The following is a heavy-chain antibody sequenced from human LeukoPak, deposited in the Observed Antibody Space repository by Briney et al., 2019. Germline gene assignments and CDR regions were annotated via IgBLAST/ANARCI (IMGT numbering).Heavy chain of an antibody. CDR1: GGSISSYY. V-gene: IGHV4-59*01. J-gene: IGHJ6*02. CDR3: ARSYGDYVPGGYYYYGMDV. D-gene: IGHD4-17*01. Sequence: SETLSLTCTVSGGSISSYYWSWIRQPPGKGLEWIGYIYYSGSTNYNPSLKSRVTISVDTSKNQFSLKLSSVTAADTAVYYCARSYGDYVPGGYYYYGMDVWGQGTTVTVSS. CDR2: IYYSGST.